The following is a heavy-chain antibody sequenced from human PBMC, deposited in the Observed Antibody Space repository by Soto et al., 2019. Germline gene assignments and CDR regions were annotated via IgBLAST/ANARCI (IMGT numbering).Heavy chain of an antibody. CDR1: GGSLSGYY. CDR2: VNDSGST. Sequence: SETLSLTCAVYGGSLSGYYWSWIRQPPGKGLEWIGEVNDSGSTNYSPSLKSRVTISVDTSKNQFSLKLSSVTAADTAVYYCARGDLMTHDYWGQGTLVTV. CDR3: ARGDLMTHDY. J-gene: IGHJ4*02. V-gene: IGHV4-34*01.